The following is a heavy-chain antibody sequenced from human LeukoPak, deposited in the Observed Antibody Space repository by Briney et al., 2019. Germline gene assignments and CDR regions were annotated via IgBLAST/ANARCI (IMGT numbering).Heavy chain of an antibody. V-gene: IGHV3-21*01. Sequence: KSGGSLRLSCAASGFTFSSYSMNWVCQAPGKGLEWVSSISSSSSYIYYADSVKGRFTISRDNAKNSLYLQMNSLRAEDTAVYYCARGRYSYGNYFDYWGQGTLVTVSS. J-gene: IGHJ4*02. CDR3: ARGRYSYGNYFDY. D-gene: IGHD5-18*01. CDR2: ISSSSSYI. CDR1: GFTFSSYS.